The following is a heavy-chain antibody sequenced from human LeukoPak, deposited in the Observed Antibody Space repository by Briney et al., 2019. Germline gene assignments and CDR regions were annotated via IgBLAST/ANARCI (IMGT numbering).Heavy chain of an antibody. CDR2: IHYSGST. CDR1: GGSISSSSYY. V-gene: IGHV4-39*07. Sequence: SETLSLTCTVSGGSISSSSYYWGWIRQPPGKGLEWIGSIHYSGSTYYNPSLKSRVTISVYTSKNQFSLKLSSVTAADTAVYYCARGSRYNWNYYYYMDVWGKGTTVTVSS. J-gene: IGHJ6*03. D-gene: IGHD1-20*01. CDR3: ARGSRYNWNYYYYMDV.